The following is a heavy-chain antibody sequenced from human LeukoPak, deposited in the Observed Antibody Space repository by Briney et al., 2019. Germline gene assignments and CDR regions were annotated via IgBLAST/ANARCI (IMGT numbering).Heavy chain of an antibody. CDR1: GYTLTQLS. J-gene: IGHJ6*02. CDR2: FDPEDGET. Sequence: ASVKVSCKVSGYTLTQLSMHWVRQAPGKGLEWMGGFDPEDGETIYAQKFQGRVTITADKSTSTAYMELSSLRSEDTAVYYCAREMNYDFWSGYSNYYYYGMDVWGQGTTVTVSS. V-gene: IGHV1-24*01. CDR3: AREMNYDFWSGYSNYYYYGMDV. D-gene: IGHD3-3*01.